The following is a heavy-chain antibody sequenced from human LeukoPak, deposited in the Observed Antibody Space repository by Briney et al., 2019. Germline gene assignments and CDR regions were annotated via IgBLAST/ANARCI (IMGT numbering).Heavy chain of an antibody. J-gene: IGHJ4*02. Sequence: GRSLRLSCAASGFTFSSYGMHWVRQAPGKGLEWVAVIWYDGSNKYYVDSVKGRFTISRDNSKNTLYLQMNSLRAEDTAAYYCARGGANIGVVPAAINFDYWGQGTLVTVSS. CDR1: GFTFSSYG. V-gene: IGHV3-33*01. CDR3: ARGGANIGVVPAAINFDY. D-gene: IGHD2-2*02. CDR2: IWYDGSNK.